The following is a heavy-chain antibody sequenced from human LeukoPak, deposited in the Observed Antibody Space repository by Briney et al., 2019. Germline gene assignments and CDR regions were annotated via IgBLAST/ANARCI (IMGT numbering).Heavy chain of an antibody. CDR2: INHSGST. D-gene: IGHD7-27*01. CDR3: ARHCDWGQAYNWFDP. V-gene: IGHV4-34*01. CDR1: GGSFSGYY. Sequence: RSETLSLTCAVYGGSFSGYYWSWIRQPPGKGLEWIGEINHSGSTNYNPSLKSRVTISVDTSKNQFSLKLSSVTAADTAVYYCARHCDWGQAYNWFDPWGQGTLVTVSS. J-gene: IGHJ5*02.